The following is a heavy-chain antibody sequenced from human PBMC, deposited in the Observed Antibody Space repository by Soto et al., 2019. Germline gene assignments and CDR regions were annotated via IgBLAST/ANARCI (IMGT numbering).Heavy chain of an antibody. CDR1: GFTFSSYA. V-gene: IGHV3-23*01. Sequence: GSLRLSCAASGFTFSSYAMSWVRQAPGKGLEWVSAISGSGGSTYYADSVKGRFTISRDNSKNTLYLQMNSLRAEDTAVYYCAIQANGYSSRWYPHAFDIWGQGTMVTVSS. CDR2: ISGSGGST. D-gene: IGHD6-13*01. J-gene: IGHJ3*02. CDR3: AIQANGYSSRWYPHAFDI.